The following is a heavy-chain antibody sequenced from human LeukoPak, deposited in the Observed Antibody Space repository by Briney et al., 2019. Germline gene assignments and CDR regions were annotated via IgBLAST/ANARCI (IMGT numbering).Heavy chain of an antibody. D-gene: IGHD6-13*01. Sequence: GGSLRLSCAASGFTFSSYGMHWVRQAPGKGLEWVAVIWYDGSNKYYADSVKGRFTISRDNSKNSLYLQMNSLRAEDTAVYYCATGRGIAALDYWGQGTLVTVSS. V-gene: IGHV3-33*01. CDR2: IWYDGSNK. CDR3: ATGRGIAALDY. J-gene: IGHJ4*02. CDR1: GFTFSSYG.